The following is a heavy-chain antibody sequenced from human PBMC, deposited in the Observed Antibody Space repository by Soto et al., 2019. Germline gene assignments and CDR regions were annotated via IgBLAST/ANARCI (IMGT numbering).Heavy chain of an antibody. V-gene: IGHV4-30-2*01. D-gene: IGHD2-21*02. J-gene: IGHJ5*01. Sequence: SETLSLTCTVSGGSISSGGYYWSWIRQHPGKGLEWIGYMYHSGSTYYNPSLKSRVTISVDRSKNQFSLKLSSVTAADTAVYYCARVAYCGGDCYTGFDSWGQGTLVTVSS. CDR1: GGSISSGGYY. CDR2: MYHSGST. CDR3: ARVAYCGGDCYTGFDS.